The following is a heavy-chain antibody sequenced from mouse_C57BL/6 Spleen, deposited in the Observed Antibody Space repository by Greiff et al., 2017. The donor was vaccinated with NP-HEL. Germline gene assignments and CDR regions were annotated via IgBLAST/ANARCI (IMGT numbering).Heavy chain of an antibody. CDR3: ARHEGYDHDAYYFDY. Sequence: QVQLQQSGAELVKPGASVKLSCKASGYTFTEYTIHWVKQRSGQGLEWIGWFYPGSGSIKYNEKFKDKATLTADKSSSTVYMELSRLTSEDSAVYSGARHEGYDHDAYYFDYWGQGTTLTVSS. J-gene: IGHJ2*01. D-gene: IGHD2-4*01. V-gene: IGHV1-62-2*01. CDR2: FYPGSGSI. CDR1: GYTFTEYT.